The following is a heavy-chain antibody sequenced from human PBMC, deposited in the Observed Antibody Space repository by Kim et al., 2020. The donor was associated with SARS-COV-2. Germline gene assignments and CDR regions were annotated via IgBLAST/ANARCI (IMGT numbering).Heavy chain of an antibody. CDR1: GGSISSYY. J-gene: IGHJ6*02. CDR3: ARSPGRTIFGVVIPYYYGMDV. CDR2: IYYSGST. Sequence: SETLSLTCTVSGGSISSYYWSWIRQPPGKGLEWIGYIYYSGSTNYNPSLKSRVTISVDTSKNQFSLKLSSVTAADTAVYYCARSPGRTIFGVVIPYYYGMDVWGQGTTVTVSS. D-gene: IGHD3-3*01. V-gene: IGHV4-59*01.